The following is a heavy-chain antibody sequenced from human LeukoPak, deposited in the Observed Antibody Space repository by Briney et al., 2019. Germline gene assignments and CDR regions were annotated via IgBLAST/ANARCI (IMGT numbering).Heavy chain of an antibody. CDR1: GFTFSSYA. J-gene: IGHJ4*02. D-gene: IGHD7-27*01. Sequence: GGSLRLSCAASGFTFSSYAMSWVRQAPGKGLEWVSAISGDGTYMMYADSVKGRLTISRGNSKSTLYLQMNSLRAEDTAVYYCAKGQNWGSVYFDYWGQGTLVTVSS. CDR2: ISGDGTYM. V-gene: IGHV3-23*01. CDR3: AKGQNWGSVYFDY.